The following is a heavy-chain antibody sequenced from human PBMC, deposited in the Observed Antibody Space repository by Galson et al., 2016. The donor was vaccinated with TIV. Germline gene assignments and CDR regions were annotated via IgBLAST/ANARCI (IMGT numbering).Heavy chain of an antibody. D-gene: IGHD6-13*01. CDR2: IIPIFRTP. Sequence: SVKVSCKASGGTFSSFAINWVRQAPGQGLQWVGGIIPIFRTPKYARRFQGRGTLTTDTSTSTAYMELRSLRSNDTAVYYCARAAKPPVPVADIWGQGTMVTVSS. V-gene: IGHV1-69*05. J-gene: IGHJ3*02. CDR1: GGTFSSFA. CDR3: ARAAKPPVPVADI.